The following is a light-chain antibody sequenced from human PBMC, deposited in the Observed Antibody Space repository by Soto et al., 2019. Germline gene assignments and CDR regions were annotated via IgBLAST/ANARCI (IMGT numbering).Light chain of an antibody. CDR1: SGDVGSYNL. Sequence: ALTHPSSRFRSPGPSVAIPLPLNSGDVGSYNLVSWYQQHPGKAPQLMIYEVNERPAGVSNRFSGSKSGNTASLTISGLQAEDEADYYCCSFARSRILFGTGTKVTVL. J-gene: IGLJ1*01. CDR2: EVN. V-gene: IGLV2-23*02. CDR3: CSFARSRIL.